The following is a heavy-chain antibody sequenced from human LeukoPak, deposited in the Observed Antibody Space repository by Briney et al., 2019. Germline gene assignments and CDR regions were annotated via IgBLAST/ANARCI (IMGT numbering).Heavy chain of an antibody. J-gene: IGHJ6*02. V-gene: IGHV4-34*01. CDR1: GGSFSGYY. D-gene: IGHD3-10*01. Sequence: SETLSLTCAVYGGSFSGYYWSWIPQPPGKGLEWIGEINHSGSTNYNPSLKSRVTISVDTSKNQFSLKLSSVTAADTAVYYCARGGVSYYYGSGGYYYGMDVWGQGTTVTVSS. CDR2: INHSGST. CDR3: ARGGVSYYYGSGGYYYGMDV.